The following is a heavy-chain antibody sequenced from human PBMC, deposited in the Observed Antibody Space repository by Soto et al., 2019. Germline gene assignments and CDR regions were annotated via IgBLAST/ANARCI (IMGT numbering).Heavy chain of an antibody. CDR2: IRGKADNYAT. Sequence: EVQLVESGGGLVQPGGSLKLSCAASGLTFSGSAMPWVRQASGSGLEWVGRIRGKADNYATAYAASVKGRFTISRDDSKNTAYLQMNSLKTEDTAVYYCTRWVVGAADAFDIGGQGTMVTVSS. CDR3: TRWVVGAADAFDI. D-gene: IGHD1-26*01. CDR1: GLTFSGSA. J-gene: IGHJ3*02. V-gene: IGHV3-73*01.